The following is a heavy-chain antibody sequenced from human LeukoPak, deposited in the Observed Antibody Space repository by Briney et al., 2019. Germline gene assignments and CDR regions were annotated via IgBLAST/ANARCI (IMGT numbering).Heavy chain of an antibody. CDR2: INHSGST. CDR3: ASEARVHYDSSGYYYG. Sequence: SETLSLTCAAYGGSFSGYYWSWIRQPPGKGLEWIEEINHSGSTNYNPSLKSRVTISVDTSKNQFSLKLSSVTAADTAVYYCASEARVHYDSSGYYYGWGQGTLVTVPS. J-gene: IGHJ4*02. D-gene: IGHD3-22*01. V-gene: IGHV4-34*01. CDR1: GGSFSGYY.